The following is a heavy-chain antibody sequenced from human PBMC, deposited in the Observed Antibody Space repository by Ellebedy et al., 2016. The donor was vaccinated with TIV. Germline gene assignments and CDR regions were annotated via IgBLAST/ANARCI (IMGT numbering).Heavy chain of an antibody. J-gene: IGHJ5*01. CDR1: GFTFSSYG. CDR3: ARWYGSGIYYLDP. V-gene: IGHV3-33*01. CDR2: ILNDGNNA. D-gene: IGHD3-10*01. Sequence: PGGSLRLSCAASGFTFSSYGMHWFRQAPGKGLEWVAAILNDGNNASYADPVKGRFTISKENSKNTLYLQMNSLRAEDTALYYCARWYGSGIYYLDPWGQGTLVTVSS.